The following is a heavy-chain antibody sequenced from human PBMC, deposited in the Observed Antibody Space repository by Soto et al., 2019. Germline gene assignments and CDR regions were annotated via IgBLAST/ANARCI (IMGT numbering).Heavy chain of an antibody. CDR1: GYTFTSYA. CDR2: INAGNGNT. V-gene: IGHV1-3*01. D-gene: IGHD2-21*02. Sequence: QVQLVQSGAEVKKPGASVKVSCKASGYTFTSYAMHWVRQAPGQRLKWMGWINAGNGNTKYSQKFQGRVTITRDTSASTAYMELSSLRSEDTAVYYCARVYSGGDWYPTSSFDYWGQGTLVTVSS. J-gene: IGHJ4*02. CDR3: ARVYSGGDWYPTSSFDY.